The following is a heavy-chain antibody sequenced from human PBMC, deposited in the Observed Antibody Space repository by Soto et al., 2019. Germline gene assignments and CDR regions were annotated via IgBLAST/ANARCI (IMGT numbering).Heavy chain of an antibody. V-gene: IGHV3-66*01. Sequence: GRSLRLSCAASGFNVSSNYISWVRQAPGKGLEWVSIINSGGSTYYADSVKGRFTISRDNSKNTLYLQMNSLRVEDTAVYFCSRDKDYYYAMGVWGQGTTVTVSS. CDR3: SRDKDYYYAMGV. J-gene: IGHJ6*02. CDR2: INSGGST. CDR1: GFNVSSNY.